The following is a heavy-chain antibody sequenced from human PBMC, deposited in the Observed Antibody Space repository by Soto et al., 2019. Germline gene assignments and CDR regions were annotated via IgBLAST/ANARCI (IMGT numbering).Heavy chain of an antibody. J-gene: IGHJ3*02. V-gene: IGHV1-69*08. D-gene: IGHD1-20*01. Sequence: QVQLVQSGAEVKKPGSSVKVSCKASGGTFSSYTISWVRQAPGQGLEWMGRIIPILGIANYEQKFQGRVTITADKSTSTAYMELSSLRSEDTAVYYCARDDYITGTTGVPRDAFDIWGQGTMVTVSS. CDR3: ARDDYITGTTGVPRDAFDI. CDR1: GGTFSSYT. CDR2: IIPILGIA.